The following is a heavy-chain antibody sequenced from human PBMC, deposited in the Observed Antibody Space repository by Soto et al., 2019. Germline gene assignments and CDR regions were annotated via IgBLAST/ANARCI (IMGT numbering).Heavy chain of an antibody. CDR1: GYTFTSYA. Sequence: ASVKVSCKASGYTFTSYAMNWVRQAPGQGLEWMGWINTNTGNPTYAQGFTGRFVFSLDTSVSTAYLQICSLKAEDTAVYYCARSYDFWSGSSYYYYGMDVWGQGTTVTVSS. CDR2: INTNTGNP. J-gene: IGHJ6*02. V-gene: IGHV7-4-1*01. CDR3: ARSYDFWSGSSYYYYGMDV. D-gene: IGHD3-3*01.